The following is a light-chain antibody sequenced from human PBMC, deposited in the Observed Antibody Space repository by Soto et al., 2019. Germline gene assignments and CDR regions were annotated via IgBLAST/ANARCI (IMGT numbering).Light chain of an antibody. Sequence: DIQMTQSPSSLSASVGDRVTISCRASQDIRTWLAWYQQKPGKAPRTLIYGTSNLQSGVPSRFSGSGSGTDFTLTINSLQPEDFATYYCLQDYSYPFTFGPGTKVEI. V-gene: IGKV1D-16*01. CDR2: GTS. J-gene: IGKJ3*01. CDR1: QDIRTW. CDR3: LQDYSYPFT.